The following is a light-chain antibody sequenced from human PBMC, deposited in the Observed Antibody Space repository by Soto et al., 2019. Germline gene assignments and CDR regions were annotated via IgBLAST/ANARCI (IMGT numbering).Light chain of an antibody. CDR2: DAS. CDR1: QSVSSY. CDR3: QQRSNWPQIT. V-gene: IGKV3-11*01. Sequence: EIVLTQSPATLSLSPGERATLSCRASQSVSSYLAWYQQNPGQAPRLLIYDASNRATGIPARFSGSGSGTDFTLTISSLEPEDFAVYDCQQRSNWPQITFGQGTRLEIK. J-gene: IGKJ5*01.